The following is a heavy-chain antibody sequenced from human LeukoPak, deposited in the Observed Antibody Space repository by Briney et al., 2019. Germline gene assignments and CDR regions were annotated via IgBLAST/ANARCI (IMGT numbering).Heavy chain of an antibody. V-gene: IGHV4-61*10. CDR2: VSYSGST. Sequence: SETLSLTCTVSGASITSGSYYWSWIRQPAEGLEWIGYVSYSGSTNYNPSLKSRVTISVDTSKNQFSLKLSSVTAADTAVYYCARGRGEGRGIAMVRGVRAPSYNWFDPWGHGTQVTVSS. CDR1: GASITSGSYY. CDR3: ARGRGEGRGIAMVRGVRAPSYNWFDP. J-gene: IGHJ5*02. D-gene: IGHD3-10*01.